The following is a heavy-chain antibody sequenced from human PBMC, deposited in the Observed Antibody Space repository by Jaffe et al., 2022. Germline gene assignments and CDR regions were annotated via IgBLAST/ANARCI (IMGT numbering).Heavy chain of an antibody. Sequence: EVQLVESGGGLVKPGGSLRLSCAASGFTFSSYSMNWVRQAPGKGLEWVSSISSSSSYIYYADSVKGRFTISRDNAKNSLYLQMNSLRAEDTAVYYCARSSFDFFWSGYWADYYYYYYMDVWGKGTTVTVSS. D-gene: IGHD3-3*01. CDR3: ARSSFDFFWSGYWADYYYYYYMDV. CDR1: GFTFSSYS. J-gene: IGHJ6*03. V-gene: IGHV3-21*01. CDR2: ISSSSSYI.